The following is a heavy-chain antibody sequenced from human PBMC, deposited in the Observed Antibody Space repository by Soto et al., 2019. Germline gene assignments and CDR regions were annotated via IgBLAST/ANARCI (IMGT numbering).Heavy chain of an antibody. V-gene: IGHV4-34*01. J-gene: IGHJ6*02. CDR1: GGSFSGYY. CDR3: ARGVYRYGEYYGYYGMDV. Sequence: SETLSLTCDVYGGSFSGYYWSWIRQPPGKGLEWIGEINHSGSTNSNPSLKSRVTISVDTSKNQFSLKLSSVTAADTAVYYCARGVYRYGEYYGYYGMDVWGQGTTVTFSS. D-gene: IGHD5-18*01. CDR2: INHSGST.